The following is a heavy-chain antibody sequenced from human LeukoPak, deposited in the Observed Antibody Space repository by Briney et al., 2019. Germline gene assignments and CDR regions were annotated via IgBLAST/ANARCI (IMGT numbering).Heavy chain of an antibody. CDR2: IYYTGST. CDR3: ARKSARGGDFDY. J-gene: IGHJ4*02. CDR1: GGSISDYY. Sequence: SETLSLTCTVSGGSISDYYWNWIRQPPGKGLEWIGNIYYTGSTNYNPSLRSRVTISVDTSKNQFSLKLTSVTATDTAIYYCARKSARGGDFDYWGQGTLVTVSS. D-gene: IGHD6-6*01. V-gene: IGHV4-59*08.